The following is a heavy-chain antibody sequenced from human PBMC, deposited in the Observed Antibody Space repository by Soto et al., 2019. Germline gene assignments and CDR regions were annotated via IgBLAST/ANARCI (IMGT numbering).Heavy chain of an antibody. Sequence: SETLSLTCTVSGGSISSGGYYWSWIRQHPGKGLEWIGYIYYSGSTYYNPSLKSRVTISVDTSKNQFSLKLSSVTAADTAVYNCARAYGSGSYSRYYYMDVWGKGTTVTVSS. CDR2: IYYSGST. V-gene: IGHV4-31*03. CDR1: GGSISSGGYY. CDR3: ARAYGSGSYSRYYYMDV. J-gene: IGHJ6*03. D-gene: IGHD3-10*01.